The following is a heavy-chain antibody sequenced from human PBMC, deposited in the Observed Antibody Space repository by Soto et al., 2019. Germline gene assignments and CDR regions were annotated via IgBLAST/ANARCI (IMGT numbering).Heavy chain of an antibody. J-gene: IGHJ4*02. CDR2: ISGSGGST. Sequence: GGSLRLSCAASGFTFSSYAMSWVRQAPGKGLEWVSAISGSGGSTYYADSVKGRFTISRDNSKNTLYLQMNSLRAEDTAVYYCAKDLGIAAAGPETYFDYWGQGTLVTVSS. D-gene: IGHD6-13*01. V-gene: IGHV3-23*01. CDR1: GFTFSSYA. CDR3: AKDLGIAAAGPETYFDY.